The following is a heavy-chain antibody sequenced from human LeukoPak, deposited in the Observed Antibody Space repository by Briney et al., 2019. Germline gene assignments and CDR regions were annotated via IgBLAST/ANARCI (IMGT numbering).Heavy chain of an antibody. CDR3: ARGGVTYDFGS. J-gene: IGHJ4*02. CDR2: IYHNGNT. V-gene: IGHV4-38-2*01. CDR1: GYSISSGYY. Sequence: SETLSLTCADSGYSISSGYYWGWIRQPPGKGLEWIGNIYHNGNTYYNPSLKSRVTISVDTSKNQFSLKLSSVTAADTAVYYCARGGVTYDFGSWGQGTLVTVSS. D-gene: IGHD2-8*01.